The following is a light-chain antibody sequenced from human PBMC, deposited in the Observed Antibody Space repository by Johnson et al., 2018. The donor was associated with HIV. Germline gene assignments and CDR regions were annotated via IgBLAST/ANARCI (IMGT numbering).Light chain of an antibody. CDR3: GTWDSSLRACNV. CDR1: SSNIGNNY. J-gene: IGLJ1*01. V-gene: IGLV1-51*01. CDR2: ENN. Sequence: QSVLTQPPSVSAAPGQKVTISCSGSSSNIGNNYVSWYQQLPGTAPKLLIYENNKRPSGIPDRFSGSKSGTSATLGITGLQTGEAAVYYGGTWDSSLRACNVFGTGTKVSVL.